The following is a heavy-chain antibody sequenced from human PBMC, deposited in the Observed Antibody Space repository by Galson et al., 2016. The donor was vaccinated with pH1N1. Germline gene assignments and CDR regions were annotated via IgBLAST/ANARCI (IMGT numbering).Heavy chain of an antibody. CDR1: GFASGEYS. J-gene: IGHJ4*02. CDR3: ASGGSTSFDY. Sequence: SLRLSCAASGFASGEYSVNWVRQTPGKRLEWLAYMNINGNTMYYADSVKGRFTMSRDNAKNLLFLQMNSLKTEDTATYYCASGGSTSFDYWGQGTLVTVSS. V-gene: IGHV3-48*04. CDR2: MNINGNTM. D-gene: IGHD6-25*01.